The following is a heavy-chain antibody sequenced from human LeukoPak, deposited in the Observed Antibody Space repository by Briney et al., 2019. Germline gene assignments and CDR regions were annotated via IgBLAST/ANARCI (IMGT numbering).Heavy chain of an antibody. CDR2: INPSGGST. V-gene: IGHV1-46*01. J-gene: IGHJ4*02. D-gene: IGHD3-22*01. CDR1: GYTFTGYY. Sequence: GASVKVSCKASGYTFTGYYMHWVRQAPGQGLEWMGIINPSGGSTSYAQKFQGRVTMTRDMSTSTVYMELSSLRSEDTAVYYCARSGYYYDSSGYLGYYFDYWGQGTLVTVSS. CDR3: ARSGYYYDSSGYLGYYFDY.